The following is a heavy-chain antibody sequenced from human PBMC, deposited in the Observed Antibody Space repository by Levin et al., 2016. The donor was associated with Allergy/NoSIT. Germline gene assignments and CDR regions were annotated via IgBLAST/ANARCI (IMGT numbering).Heavy chain of an antibody. J-gene: IGHJ4*02. D-gene: IGHD5-18*01. Sequence: VRQAPGKGLEWVSVIYSGGTTDYADSVKGRFTISRDNSKNTLYLQMNSLRAEDTAVYYCARDHNYGYFDYWGRGNPGHRLL. CDR3: ARDHNYGYFDY. V-gene: IGHV3-66*01. CDR2: IYSGGTT.